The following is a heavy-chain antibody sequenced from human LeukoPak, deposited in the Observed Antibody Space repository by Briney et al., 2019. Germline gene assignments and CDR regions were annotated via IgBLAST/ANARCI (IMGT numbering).Heavy chain of an antibody. CDR2: IYHSGST. V-gene: IGHV4-30-2*01. D-gene: IGHD2-2*01. CDR3: ARGVCTSCYRSYNWFDP. J-gene: IGHJ5*02. Sequence: SGTLSLTCAVSGGSISSGGYSWSWIRQPPGKGLEWIGYIYHSGSTYYNPSLKSRVTISVDRSKNQFSLKLSSVTAADTAVYYCARGVCTSCYRSYNWFDPWGQGTLVTVSS. CDR1: GGSISSGGYS.